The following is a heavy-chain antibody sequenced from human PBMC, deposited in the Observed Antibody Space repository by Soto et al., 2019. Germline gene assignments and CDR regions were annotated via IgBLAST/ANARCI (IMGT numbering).Heavy chain of an antibody. CDR3: ARDGPIQHHPDY. CDR1: GFTFSTYA. Sequence: QTGGSLRLSCAASGFTFSTYAMTWVRQAPGKGLEWVSAISGSGGDTYYADSVKGRSTISRDNSKNTVYLHMSSLRADDTAVYYCARDGPIQHHPDYWGRGTLVTVSS. J-gene: IGHJ4*02. CDR2: ISGSGGDT. D-gene: IGHD2-21*01. V-gene: IGHV3-23*01.